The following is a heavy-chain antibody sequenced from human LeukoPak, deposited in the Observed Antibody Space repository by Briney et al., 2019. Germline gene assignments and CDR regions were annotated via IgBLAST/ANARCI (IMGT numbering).Heavy chain of an antibody. CDR2: IYHSGST. D-gene: IGHD6-13*01. V-gene: IGHV4-38-2*02. Sequence: SETLSLTCAVSGYSISSGYYWGWIRQPPGKGLEWIGSIYHSGSTYYNPSLKSRVTISVDTSKNQFSLKLSSVTAADTAVYYCARDPNSSSWFHWFDPWGQGTLATVSS. J-gene: IGHJ5*02. CDR3: ARDPNSSSWFHWFDP. CDR1: GYSISSGYY.